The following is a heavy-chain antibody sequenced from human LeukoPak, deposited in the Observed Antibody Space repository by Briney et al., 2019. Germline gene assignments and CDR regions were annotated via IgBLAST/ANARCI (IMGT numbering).Heavy chain of an antibody. CDR2: INHSGST. J-gene: IGHJ4*02. Sequence: SETLSLTCAVYGGSFSGYYWSWIRQPPGKGLEWIGEINHSGSTNYNPSLKSRVTISIDTSKNQFSLKLSSVTAADTAVYYCARGLGSDYYFDYWGQGTLVTVSS. CDR1: GGSFSGYY. V-gene: IGHV4-34*01. D-gene: IGHD2-21*02. CDR3: ARGLGSDYYFDY.